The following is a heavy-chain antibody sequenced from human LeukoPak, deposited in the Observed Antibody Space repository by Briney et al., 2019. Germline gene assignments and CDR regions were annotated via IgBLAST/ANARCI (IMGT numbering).Heavy chain of an antibody. CDR1: GYTFTGYY. J-gene: IGHJ4*02. D-gene: IGHD3-22*01. CDR3: ARVYDSSGYYPSGFDY. V-gene: IGHV1-2*02. CDR2: INPNSGGT. Sequence: GASVKVSCKASGYTFTGYYMHWVRQAPGQGLEWMGWINPNSGGTNYAQKFQGRVTMTRDTSISTDYMELSRLRSDDTAVYYCARVYDSSGYYPSGFDYWGQGTLVTVSS.